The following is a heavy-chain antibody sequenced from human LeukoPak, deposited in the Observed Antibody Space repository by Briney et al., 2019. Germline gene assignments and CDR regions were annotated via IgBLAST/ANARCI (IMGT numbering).Heavy chain of an antibody. CDR3: AKDRTTVTTVAGYFDY. CDR2: IWYDGSNK. J-gene: IGHJ4*02. Sequence: GGSLRLSCAASGFTFSSYGMHWVRQAPGKGLEWVAVIWYDGSNKYYADSVKGRFTISRDNSKNTLYLQMNSLRAEDTAVYYCAKDRTTVTTVAGYFDYWGQGTLVTVSS. V-gene: IGHV3-33*06. D-gene: IGHD4-17*01. CDR1: GFTFSSYG.